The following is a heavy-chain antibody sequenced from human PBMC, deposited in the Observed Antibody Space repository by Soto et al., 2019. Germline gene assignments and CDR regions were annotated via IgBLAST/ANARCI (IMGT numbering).Heavy chain of an antibody. J-gene: IGHJ6*02. CDR3: ARVCGGDCHYGMDV. D-gene: IGHD2-21*02. V-gene: IGHV4-59*12. CDR2: IYHSGST. Sequence: SETLSLTCTVSGGSISSYYWSWIRQPPGKGLEWIGYIYHSGSTYYNPSLKSRVTISVDRSKNQFSLKLSSVTAADTAVYYCARVCGGDCHYGMDVWGQGTTVTVSS. CDR1: GGSISSYY.